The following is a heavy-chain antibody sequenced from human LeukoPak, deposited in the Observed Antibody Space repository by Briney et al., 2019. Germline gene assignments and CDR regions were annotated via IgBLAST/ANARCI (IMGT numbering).Heavy chain of an antibody. V-gene: IGHV3-48*03. D-gene: IGHD1/OR15-1a*01. J-gene: IGHJ3*02. CDR2: ISSTGRST. CDR1: GFSFSNYE. CDR3: ARGVTTAHDAFGR. Sequence: GGSLRLSCAASGFSFSNYEMNWVRQAPGKGLEWVSYISSTGRSTYYPDSVKGRFTISRDNAENSLYLEMNSLRAEDTAFYYCARGVTTAHDAFGRWGQGTMVTVSS.